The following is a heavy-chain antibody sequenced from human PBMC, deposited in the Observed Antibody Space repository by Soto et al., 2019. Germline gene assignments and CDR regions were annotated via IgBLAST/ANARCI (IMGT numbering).Heavy chain of an antibody. J-gene: IGHJ4*02. CDR1: GFTFSTYS. V-gene: IGHV3-21*01. CDR2: ISGSGNHI. CDR3: ARGPPFDY. Sequence: EVQLVESGGGLVKPGGSLRLSCAASGFTFSTYSMNWVRQAPGKGLEWVSSISGSGNHIYYADSVKGRFTIYRDNAKNSLYLQMNSLRGEDTAVYYCARGPPFDYWGQGTLVTVSS.